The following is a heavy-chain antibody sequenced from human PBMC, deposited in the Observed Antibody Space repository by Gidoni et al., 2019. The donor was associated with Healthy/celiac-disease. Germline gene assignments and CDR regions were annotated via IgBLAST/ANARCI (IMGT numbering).Heavy chain of an antibody. CDR2: INIGGSNI. D-gene: IGHD6-13*01. CDR1: GFTFSSYE. Sequence: EVQLVESGGYLVQPGGSLRLSCAASGFTFSSYELNWVRRAPGKGLEWVSYINIGGSNIYYADSVKGRFTISRDNAKNSLYQQMNSLRAEDTAVYYCARGAVAGRKVYGMDVWGQGTTVTVSS. V-gene: IGHV3-48*03. CDR3: ARGAVAGRKVYGMDV. J-gene: IGHJ6*02.